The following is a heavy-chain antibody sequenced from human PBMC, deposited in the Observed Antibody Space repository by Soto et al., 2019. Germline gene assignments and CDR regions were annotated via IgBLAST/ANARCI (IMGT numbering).Heavy chain of an antibody. J-gene: IGHJ4*02. Sequence: SETLSLTCTVSGGSISSGGYYWSWIRQHPGKGLEWIGYIYYSGSTYYNPSLKSRVTISVDTSKNQFSLKLSSVTAADTAVYYCARVGDRYPTGFDYWGQGTLVTVSS. CDR2: IYYSGST. D-gene: IGHD3-16*01. V-gene: IGHV4-31*03. CDR1: GGSISSGGYY. CDR3: ARVGDRYPTGFDY.